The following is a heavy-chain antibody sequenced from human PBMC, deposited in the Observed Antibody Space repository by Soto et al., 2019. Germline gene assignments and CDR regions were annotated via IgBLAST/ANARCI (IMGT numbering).Heavy chain of an antibody. V-gene: IGHV1-46*01. Sequence: ASVKVSCKASGYTFTSYYMHWVRQAPGQGLEWMGIINPSGGSTSYAQKFQGRVTMTRGTSTSTVYMELSSLRSDDTAIYYCARDRRDSVADRRSFDVWGQGTMVTVSS. J-gene: IGHJ3*01. CDR2: INPSGGST. CDR1: GYTFTSYY. D-gene: IGHD1-26*01. CDR3: ARDRRDSVADRRSFDV.